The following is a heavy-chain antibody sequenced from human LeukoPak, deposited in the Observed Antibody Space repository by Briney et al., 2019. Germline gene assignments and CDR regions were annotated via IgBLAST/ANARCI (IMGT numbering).Heavy chain of an antibody. V-gene: IGHV1-2*02. Sequence: ASVKVSCKASGYTFTGYYMHWVRQAPGQGLEWMGWINPNSGGTNYAQKFQGRVTMTTDTSTSTAYMELSRLRSDDTAVYYCARSGYCSSTSCYGRVFDYWGQGTLVTVSS. J-gene: IGHJ4*02. CDR2: INPNSGGT. CDR1: GYTFTGYY. D-gene: IGHD2-2*01. CDR3: ARSGYCSSTSCYGRVFDY.